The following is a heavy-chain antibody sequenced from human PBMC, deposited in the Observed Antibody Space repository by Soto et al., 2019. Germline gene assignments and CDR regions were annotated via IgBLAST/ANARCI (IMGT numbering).Heavy chain of an antibody. J-gene: IGHJ5*02. CDR3: ARPSRPLAAAGREDWFDP. V-gene: IGHV1-69*13. D-gene: IGHD6-13*01. CDR1: GGTFSSYA. CDR2: IIPIFGTA. Sequence: GASVKVSCKASGGTFSSYAISWVRQAPGQGLEWMGGIIPIFGTANYAQKFQGRVTITADESTSTAYMELSSLRSEDTAVYYCARPSRPLAAAGREDWFDPWGQGTLVTVSS.